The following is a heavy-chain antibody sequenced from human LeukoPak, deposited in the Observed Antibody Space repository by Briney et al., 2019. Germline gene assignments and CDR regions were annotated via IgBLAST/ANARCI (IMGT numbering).Heavy chain of an antibody. J-gene: IGHJ6*02. CDR3: ARAVITIFGVAEGMDV. Sequence: SETLSLTCTVSGGSISSYYWSWIRQPAGKGLEWIGRIYTSGSTNYNPSFKSRVTMSVDTSKNQFSLKLSSVTAADTAVYYCARAVITIFGVAEGMDVWGQGTTVTVSS. D-gene: IGHD3-3*01. CDR2: IYTSGST. V-gene: IGHV4-4*07. CDR1: GGSISSYY.